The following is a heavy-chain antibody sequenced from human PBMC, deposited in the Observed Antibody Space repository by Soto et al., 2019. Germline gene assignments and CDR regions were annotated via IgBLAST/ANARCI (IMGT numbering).Heavy chain of an antibody. CDR2: IGRGGTTT. CDR3: ATRSGGGGAFDF. J-gene: IGHJ3*01. Sequence: LRLSCAASGLTFSNYEMNWVRQAPGKGLEWVSYIGRGGTTTYYADSLKGRFTISRDNAKNSLYLQMNSLRAEDTAVYYCATRSGGGGAFDFWGQGTMVTVSS. D-gene: IGHD3-10*01. CDR1: GLTFSNYE. V-gene: IGHV3-48*03.